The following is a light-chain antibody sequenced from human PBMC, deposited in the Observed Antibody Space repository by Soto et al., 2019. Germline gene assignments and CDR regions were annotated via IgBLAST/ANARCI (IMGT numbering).Light chain of an antibody. CDR3: QQYNYWPPWT. CDR2: GAS. Sequence: EIVLKQSPATLSVSPGERATLSCRASQSVSSNLAWYQQKPGQAPRLLIYGASTSATGIPARFSGSGSGTEFTLTISSLQSEDFAVYYCQQYNYWPPWTFGQGTKVDIK. V-gene: IGKV3D-15*01. CDR1: QSVSSN. J-gene: IGKJ1*01.